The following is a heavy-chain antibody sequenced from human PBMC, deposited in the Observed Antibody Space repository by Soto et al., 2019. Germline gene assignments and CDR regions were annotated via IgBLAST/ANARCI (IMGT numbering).Heavy chain of an antibody. V-gene: IGHV4-59*08. Sequence: QVQLQESGPGLVKPSETLSLTCTVSGGSISSYYWSWIRQPPGKGLEWIGYIYYSGSTNYNPSLKSRVTISVDTSKNQFSLKLSSVTAADTAVYYCARHVPITVVFGVVDYWGQGTLVTVSS. J-gene: IGHJ4*02. D-gene: IGHD3-10*02. CDR1: GGSISSYY. CDR3: ARHVPITVVFGVVDY. CDR2: IYYSGST.